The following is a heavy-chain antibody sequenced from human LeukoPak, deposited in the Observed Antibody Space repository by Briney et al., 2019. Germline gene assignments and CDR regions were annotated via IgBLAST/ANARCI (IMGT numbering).Heavy chain of an antibody. CDR2: IIPIFGTT. D-gene: IGHD2-2*01. CDR1: GGTFSSYA. Sequence: SVKVSCKASGGTFSSYAISWVRQAPGQGLEWMGGIIPIFGTTNYAQKLQGRVTMTTDTSTSTAYMELSSLRSEDTAVYYCARGRRYCSSTSCQIGDYWGQGTLVTVSS. J-gene: IGHJ4*02. CDR3: ARGRRYCSSTSCQIGDY. V-gene: IGHV1-69*05.